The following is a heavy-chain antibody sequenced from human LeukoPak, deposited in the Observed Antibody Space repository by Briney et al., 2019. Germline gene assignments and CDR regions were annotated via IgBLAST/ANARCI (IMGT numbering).Heavy chain of an antibody. Sequence: PGGSLRLSCAASGFSFNSAWMSWVRQAPGKGLEWVGRIKGKADGGTTDYAAPVKGKFTISRDDSKNTLFLQMNSLKTEDTAIYYCTTQPTFMGGGYDYSSHDYWGQGALVTVSS. CDR1: GFSFNSAW. CDR2: IKGKADGGTT. CDR3: TTQPTFMGGGYDYSSHDY. J-gene: IGHJ4*02. V-gene: IGHV3-15*01. D-gene: IGHD5-12*01.